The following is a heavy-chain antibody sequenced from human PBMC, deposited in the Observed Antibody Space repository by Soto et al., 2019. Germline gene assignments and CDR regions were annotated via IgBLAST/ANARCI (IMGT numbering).Heavy chain of an antibody. CDR2: INHSGST. CDR1: GGSLSGYY. CDR3: ARRGYSYRIWFDP. Sequence: PSETLSLTCAVYGGSLSGYYWSWIRQPPGKGLEWIGEINHSGSTNYNPSLKSRVTISVDTSKNQFSLKLSSVTAADTAVYYCARRGYSYRIWFDPWGQGTLVTVSS. V-gene: IGHV4-34*01. J-gene: IGHJ5*02. D-gene: IGHD5-18*01.